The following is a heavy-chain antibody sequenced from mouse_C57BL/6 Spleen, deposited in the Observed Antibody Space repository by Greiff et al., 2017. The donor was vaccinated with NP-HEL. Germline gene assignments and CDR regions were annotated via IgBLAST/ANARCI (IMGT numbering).Heavy chain of an antibody. D-gene: IGHD3-2*02. J-gene: IGHJ2*01. CDR3: TRDSSGPYYFDY. CDR1: GYTFTDYE. V-gene: IGHV1-15*01. CDR2: IDPETGGT. Sequence: VQVVESGAELVRPGASVTLSCKASGYTFTDYEMHWVKQTPVHGLEWIGAIDPETGGTAYNQKFKGKAILTADKSSSTAYMELRSLTSEDSAVYYCTRDSSGPYYFDYWGQGTTLTVSS.